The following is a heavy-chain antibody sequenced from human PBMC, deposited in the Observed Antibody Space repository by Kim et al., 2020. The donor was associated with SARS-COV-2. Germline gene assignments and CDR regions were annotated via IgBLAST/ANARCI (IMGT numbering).Heavy chain of an antibody. Sequence: YYADSVKGRFTISRDNSKNTVYLQMNNLRAEDTALYYCGGAGHDKLGLLDYWGQGTLVTVSS. V-gene: IGHV3-23*01. D-gene: IGHD3-22*01. J-gene: IGHJ4*02. CDR3: GGAGHDKLGLLDY.